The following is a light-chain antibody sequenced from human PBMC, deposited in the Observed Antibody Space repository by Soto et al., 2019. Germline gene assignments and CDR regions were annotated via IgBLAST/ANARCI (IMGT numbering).Light chain of an antibody. CDR1: QSVSSN. CDR2: GAS. Sequence: EIVMTQSPAILSVSPGERATLSCRASQSVSSNLAWYQQKPGQAPRLLIYGASTRATGIPARFSGSGSGTEFTLTISSLQSEDFAVYYCHQYNNWPRFTFGPGTKVDIK. CDR3: HQYNNWPRFT. V-gene: IGKV3-15*01. J-gene: IGKJ3*01.